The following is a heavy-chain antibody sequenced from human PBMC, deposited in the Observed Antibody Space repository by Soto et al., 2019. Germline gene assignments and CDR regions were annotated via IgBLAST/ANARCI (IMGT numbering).Heavy chain of an antibody. CDR2: ISGSGGST. V-gene: IGHV3-23*01. CDR3: AKDGTYYYDSSGYYYGGDSFDY. Sequence: EVQLLESGGGLVQPGGSLRLSCAASGFTFSSYAMSWVRQAPGKGLEWVSAISGSGGSTYYADSVKGRFTISRDNSKNTLYLQMNSLRVEDTAVYYCAKDGTYYYDSSGYYYGGDSFDYWGQGTLVTVSS. CDR1: GFTFSSYA. D-gene: IGHD3-22*01. J-gene: IGHJ4*02.